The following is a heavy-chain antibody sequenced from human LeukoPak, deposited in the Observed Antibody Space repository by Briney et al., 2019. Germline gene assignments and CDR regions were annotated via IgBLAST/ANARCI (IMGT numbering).Heavy chain of an antibody. CDR1: GYTFIGYY. V-gene: IGHV1-2*02. J-gene: IGHJ4*01. D-gene: IGHD6-19*01. CDR3: ARGQGGVACTTFYY. Sequence: GASVKVSCKASGYTFIGYYMHWVRQAPGQGLEWMGWINPNTGGTNYAQNFQGRVTMTRDTSISTAYMELSKLRSDDTAVYYCARGQGGVACTTFYYWGQGTLVTVSS. CDR2: INPNTGGT.